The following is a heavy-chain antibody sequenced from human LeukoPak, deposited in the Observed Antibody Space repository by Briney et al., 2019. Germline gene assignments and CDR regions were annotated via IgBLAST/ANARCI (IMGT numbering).Heavy chain of an antibody. V-gene: IGHV3-21*01. CDR3: ARDFGNLMAGPQKT. D-gene: IGHD5-24*01. CDR1: GFTFSTYN. J-gene: IGHJ5*02. Sequence: PGGSLRLSCAASGFTFSTYNMNWVRQAPGKGLEWVSSISSSSSYIYYADSVKGRFTISRDNAKNSLYLQMNSLRAEDTAVYYCARDFGNLMAGPQKTWGQGTLVTVSS. CDR2: ISSSSSYI.